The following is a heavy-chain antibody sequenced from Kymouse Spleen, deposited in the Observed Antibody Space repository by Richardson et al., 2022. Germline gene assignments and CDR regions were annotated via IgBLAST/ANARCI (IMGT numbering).Heavy chain of an antibody. Sequence: EVQLVESGGGLVQPGGSLRLSCAASGFTFSSYWMSWVRQAPGKGLEWVANIKQDGSEKYYVDSVKGRFTISRDNAKNSLYLQMNSLRAEDTAVYYCAREGYYYGSGSYYYWGQGTLVTVSS. V-gene: IGHV3-7*01. CDR3: AREGYYYGSGSYYY. D-gene: IGHD3-10*01. J-gene: IGHJ4*02. CDR1: GFTFSSYW. CDR2: IKQDGSEK.